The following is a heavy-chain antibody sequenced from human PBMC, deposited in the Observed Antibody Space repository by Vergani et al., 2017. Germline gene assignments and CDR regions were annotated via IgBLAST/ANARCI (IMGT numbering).Heavy chain of an antibody. V-gene: IGHV3-30-3*01. Sequence: QVRLVESGGGVVQPGRSLRLSCAASGFTFSSYAMHWVRQAPGKGLEWVAVISYDGSNKYYADSVKGRFTISRDNSKNTLYLQMNSLRAEDTAVYYCARDSGYCSSTSCRGGYYYMDVWGKGTTVTVSS. CDR2: ISYDGSNK. D-gene: IGHD2-2*03. CDR3: ARDSGYCSSTSCRGGYYYMDV. CDR1: GFTFSSYA. J-gene: IGHJ6*03.